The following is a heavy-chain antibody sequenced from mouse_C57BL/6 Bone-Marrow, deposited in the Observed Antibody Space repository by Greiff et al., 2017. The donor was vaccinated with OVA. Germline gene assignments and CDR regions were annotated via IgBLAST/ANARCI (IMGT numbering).Heavy chain of an antibody. CDR2: IHPSSGST. Sequence: QVQLQQPGAELVKPGASVKLSCKASGYTFTSYWMHWVKQRPGQGLEWIGMIHPSSGSTNYNEKFKSKATLTVDKSSSTAYMQLSSLTSEDSAVYYCARSGFYVHFDVWGTGTTVTVSA. D-gene: IGHD1-1*01. V-gene: IGHV1-64*01. CDR1: GYTFTSYW. J-gene: IGHJ1*03. CDR3: ARSGFYVHFDV.